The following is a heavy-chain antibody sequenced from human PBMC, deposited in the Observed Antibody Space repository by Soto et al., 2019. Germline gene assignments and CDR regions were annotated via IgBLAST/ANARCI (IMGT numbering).Heavy chain of an antibody. Sequence: GGSLRLPCAASGFTFDDYAMHWARQAPGKGLEWVSGISWNSGSIGYADSVKGRFTISRDNAKNSLYLQMNSMRAEDTALYYCAKGKTTTWIHDAFDIWGQGTMVTVSS. D-gene: IGHD5-18*01. J-gene: IGHJ3*02. V-gene: IGHV3-9*01. CDR2: ISWNSGSI. CDR1: GFTFDDYA. CDR3: AKGKTTTWIHDAFDI.